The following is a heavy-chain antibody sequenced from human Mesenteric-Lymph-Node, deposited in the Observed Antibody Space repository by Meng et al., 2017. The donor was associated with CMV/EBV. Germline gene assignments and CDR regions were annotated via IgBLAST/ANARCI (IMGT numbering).Heavy chain of an antibody. CDR1: GFTFSDYY. Sequence: LSLTCAASGFTFSDYYMNWVRQAPGKGLEWVSSISSSSTIYYADSVKGRFTISRDNSKNTLYLQMNSLRPEDTAVYYCTRSYYSGFFDYWGQGTLVTVSS. J-gene: IGHJ4*02. CDR2: ISSSSTI. V-gene: IGHV3-69-1*01. CDR3: TRSYYSGFFDY. D-gene: IGHD2-15*01.